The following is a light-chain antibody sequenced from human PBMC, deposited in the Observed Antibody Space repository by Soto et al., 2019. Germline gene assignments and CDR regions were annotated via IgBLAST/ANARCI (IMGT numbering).Light chain of an antibody. CDR1: QSVSNN. V-gene: IGKV3-15*01. J-gene: IGKJ1*01. CDR2: GAS. Sequence: EKEMKRAPAALSVALGGRGTLSCRASQSVSNNFAWYQQKPGQAPRLLIYGASTRATGIPARFSGSGSGTEFTLTISSLQSEDFAVYYCQQYNDWPRTFGQGTQVDIK. CDR3: QQYNDWPRT.